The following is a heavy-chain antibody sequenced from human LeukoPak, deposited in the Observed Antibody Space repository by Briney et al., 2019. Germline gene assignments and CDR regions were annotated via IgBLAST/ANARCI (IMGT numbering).Heavy chain of an antibody. J-gene: IGHJ4*02. V-gene: IGHV4-59*01. Sequence: SETLSLTCTVSGGSISSYYWSWIRQPPGKGLEWIGYIYYSGSTNYNPSLKSRVTISVDTSKNQFSLKLSSVTAADTAVYYCARESSGYDGTHFDYWGQGTLVTVSS. CDR1: GGSISSYY. CDR3: ARESSGYDGTHFDY. D-gene: IGHD5-12*01. CDR2: IYYSGST.